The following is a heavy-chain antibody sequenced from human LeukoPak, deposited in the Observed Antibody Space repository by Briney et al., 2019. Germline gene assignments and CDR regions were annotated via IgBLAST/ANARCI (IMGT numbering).Heavy chain of an antibody. D-gene: IGHD4-17*01. CDR2: IHRSGST. CDR3: ARNGYYSADY. V-gene: IGHV4-4*02. CDR1: GGSISNGNW. Sequence: PSETLSLTCGVSGGSISNGNWWSWVHQPPGKGLEWIGEIHRSGSTNCNPSLKSRVTISVDKSKNQFSLMLTSVTAADTAVYYCARNGYYSADYWGQGTLVTVSS. J-gene: IGHJ4*02.